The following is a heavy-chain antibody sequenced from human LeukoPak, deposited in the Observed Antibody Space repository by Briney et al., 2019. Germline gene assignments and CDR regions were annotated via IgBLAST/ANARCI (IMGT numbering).Heavy chain of an antibody. CDR3: ARDHYCSSTSCYPDDAFDI. Sequence: SETLSLTCTVSGGSISSYYWSWIRQPAGKGLEWIGRIYTSGSTNYNPSLKSRVTMSVDTSKNQFSLKLSSVTAADTAVYYCARDHYCSSTSCYPDDAFDIWGQGTMVTVSS. D-gene: IGHD2-2*01. J-gene: IGHJ3*02. V-gene: IGHV4-4*07. CDR1: GGSISSYY. CDR2: IYTSGST.